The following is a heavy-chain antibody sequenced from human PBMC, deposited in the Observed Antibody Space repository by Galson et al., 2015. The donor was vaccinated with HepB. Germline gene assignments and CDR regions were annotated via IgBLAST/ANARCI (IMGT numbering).Heavy chain of an antibody. CDR1: GFTFSNAW. D-gene: IGHD2-2*01. V-gene: IGHV3-33*08. CDR2: IWYDGSNK. Sequence: SLRLSCAASGFTFSNAWMSWVRQAPGKGLEWVAVIWYDGSNKYYADSVKGRFTISRDNSKNTLYLQMNSLRAEDTAVYYCARDQLPYYYYGMDVWGQGTTVTVSS. CDR3: ARDQLPYYYYGMDV. J-gene: IGHJ6*02.